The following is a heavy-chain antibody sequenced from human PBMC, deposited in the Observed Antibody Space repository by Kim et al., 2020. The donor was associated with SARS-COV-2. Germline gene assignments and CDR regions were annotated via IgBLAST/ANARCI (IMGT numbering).Heavy chain of an antibody. D-gene: IGHD3-10*01. V-gene: IGHV4-34*01. CDR1: GGSFSGYY. J-gene: IGHJ6*03. Sequence: SETLSLTCAVYGGSFSGYYWSWVRQPPGKGLEWIGEIHQSGSSNHNPSLKSRVSISTDTSKNQFSLRLNSVTAADTAVYSCARGPYYGGSVTSYYMDVWGKGITVTLSS. CDR2: IHQSGSS. CDR3: ARGPYYGGSVTSYYMDV.